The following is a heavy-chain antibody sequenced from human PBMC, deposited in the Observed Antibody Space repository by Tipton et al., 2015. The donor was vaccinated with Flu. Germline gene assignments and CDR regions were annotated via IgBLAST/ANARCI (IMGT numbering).Heavy chain of an antibody. J-gene: IGHJ6*02. Sequence: TLSLTCTVSGGSISSYYWSWIRQPPGKGLEWIGYIYYSGSTNYNPSLKSRVTISVDTPKNQFSLKLSSVTAADTAVYYCARAHGSGSYYTSHIPFPMGYYYYYGMDVWGQGTTVTVSS. D-gene: IGHD3-10*01. CDR2: IYYSGST. CDR1: GGSISSYY. V-gene: IGHV4-59*01. CDR3: ARAHGSGSYYTSHIPFPMGYYYYYGMDV.